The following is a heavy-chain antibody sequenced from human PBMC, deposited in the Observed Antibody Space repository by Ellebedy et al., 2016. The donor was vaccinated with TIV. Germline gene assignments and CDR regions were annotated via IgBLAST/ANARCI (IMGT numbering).Heavy chain of an antibody. CDR3: ARRDRHNAFDM. V-gene: IGHV1-46*02. CDR1: GYTFNNYY. Sequence: ASVKVSCKASGYTFNNYYLHWVRQTPGQGLEWMGIIDPSDTSTTYAQKLQGRVTMTSDTSTSTVYMELNSLRSEDTAVYYCARRDRHNAFDMWGQGTIVTVSS. J-gene: IGHJ3*02. CDR2: IDPSDTST. D-gene: IGHD2-21*01.